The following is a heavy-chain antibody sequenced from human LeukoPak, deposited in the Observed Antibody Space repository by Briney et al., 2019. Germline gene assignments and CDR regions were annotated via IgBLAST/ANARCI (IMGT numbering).Heavy chain of an antibody. J-gene: IGHJ4*02. V-gene: IGHV3-7*01. D-gene: IGHD3-22*01. CDR1: GFTVSSNY. CDR2: IKQDGSEK. CDR3: ARDRSRALDYYDSSGYYCDFDY. Sequence: PGGSLRLSCAASGFTVSSNYMSWVRQAPGKGLEWVANIKQDGSEKYYVDSVKGRFTISRDNAKNSLYLQMNSLRAEDTAVYYCARDRSRALDYYDSSGYYCDFDYWGQGTLVTVSS.